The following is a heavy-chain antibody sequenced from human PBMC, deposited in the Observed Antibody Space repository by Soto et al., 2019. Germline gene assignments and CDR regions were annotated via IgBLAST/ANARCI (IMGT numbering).Heavy chain of an antibody. CDR3: VGTGTTDDF. Sequence: PSETLSLTCTVSVGSITSGDYYWSCIRQAAGKGLEWIGYIYYTGGSYYNPSLKSRATMSVDVSKNQFSLQLTSVTSTDTAVYYCVGTGTTDDFWGPGMLGTAS. V-gene: IGHV4-30-4*02. J-gene: IGHJ4*02. D-gene: IGHD1-1*01. CDR1: VGSITSGDYY. CDR2: IYYTGGS.